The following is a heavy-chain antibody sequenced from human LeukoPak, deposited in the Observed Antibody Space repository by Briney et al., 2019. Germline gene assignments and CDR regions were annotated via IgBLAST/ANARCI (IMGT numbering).Heavy chain of an antibody. D-gene: IGHD3-22*01. CDR1: GGSISNYY. Sequence: SETLSLTCTVSGGSISNYYWSWIRQPAGKGLEWIGRIYTSGSTNYNPSLKSRVTMSIDTSKNQFSLKLSPVTAADTAVYYCSRGVSSGYPDYWGQGTLVTVSS. CDR3: SRGVSSGYPDY. V-gene: IGHV4-4*07. J-gene: IGHJ4*02. CDR2: IYTSGST.